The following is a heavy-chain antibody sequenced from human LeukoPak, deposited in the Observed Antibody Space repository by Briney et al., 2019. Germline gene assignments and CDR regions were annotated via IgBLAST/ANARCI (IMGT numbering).Heavy chain of an antibody. CDR2: ISSRGSNT. CDR1: GFTFSSYA. CDR3: AKAGTKPQSLDY. Sequence: PGGSLRLSCAASGFTFSSYAMSWVRQAPGKGLEWVSAISSRGSNTYYADSVKGRITISRDNSKNTLYLQMNSLRAEDTAVYYCAKAGTKPQSLDYWGQGTLVTVSS. V-gene: IGHV3-23*01. J-gene: IGHJ4*02. D-gene: IGHD3-10*01.